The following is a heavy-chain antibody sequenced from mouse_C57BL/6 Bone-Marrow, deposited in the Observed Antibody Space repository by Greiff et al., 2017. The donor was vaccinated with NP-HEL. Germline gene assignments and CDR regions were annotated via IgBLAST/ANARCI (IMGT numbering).Heavy chain of an antibody. D-gene: IGHD2-4*01. CDR2: SRNKANDYTT. J-gene: IGHJ2*01. V-gene: IGHV7-1*01. CDR3: ARDGYYDYLYYFDY. Sequence: EVKVVESGGGLVQSGRSLRLSCATSGFTFSDFYMEWVRQAPGKGLEWIAASRNKANDYTTEYSASVKGRFIVSRDTSQSILYLQMNALRAEDTAIYYCARDGYYDYLYYFDYWGQGTTLTVSS. CDR1: GFTFSDFY.